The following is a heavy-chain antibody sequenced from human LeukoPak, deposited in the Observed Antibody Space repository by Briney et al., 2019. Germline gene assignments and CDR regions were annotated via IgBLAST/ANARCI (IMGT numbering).Heavy chain of an antibody. CDR1: GGSFSGYY. D-gene: IGHD2-2*01. Sequence: SETLSLTCAVYGGSFSGYYWNWIRQPPGKGLEWIGEIDHSGSTKYNPSLKSRVTISVDTSKNEFSLKMSSVTVVDTAVYYCARVVVEGIVVVSSHWGQGTLVTVSS. V-gene: IGHV4-34*01. J-gene: IGHJ4*02. CDR3: ARVVVEGIVVVSSH. CDR2: IDHSGST.